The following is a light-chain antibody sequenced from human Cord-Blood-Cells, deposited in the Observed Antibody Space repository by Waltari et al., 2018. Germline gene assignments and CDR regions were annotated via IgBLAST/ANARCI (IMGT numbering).Light chain of an antibody. V-gene: IGLV2-23*03. J-gene: IGLJ2*01. Sequence: QSALTQPASVSGSPGQSIPISCTGTSSDVGSYTLFSWYQQHPGKAPKLMIYEGSKRPSGVSNRFSGSKSGNTASLTISGLQAEDEADYYCCSYAGSSTFGVFGGGTKLTVL. CDR3: CSYAGSSTFGV. CDR1: SSDVGSYTL. CDR2: EGS.